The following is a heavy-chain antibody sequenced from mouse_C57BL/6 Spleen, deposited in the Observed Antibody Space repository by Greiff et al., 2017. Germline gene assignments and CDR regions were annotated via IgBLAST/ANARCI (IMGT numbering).Heavy chain of an antibody. Sequence: EVMLVESGGGLVRPKGSLKLSCAASGFSFNTYAMNWVRQAPGKGLEWVARIRSKSNNYATYYADSVKDRFTISRDDSESMLYLQMNNLKTEDTAMYYCVRQGDYLYWYFDVWGTGTTVTVSS. CDR2: IRSKSNNYAT. D-gene: IGHD2-4*01. J-gene: IGHJ1*03. CDR3: VRQGDYLYWYFDV. CDR1: GFSFNTYA. V-gene: IGHV10-1*01.